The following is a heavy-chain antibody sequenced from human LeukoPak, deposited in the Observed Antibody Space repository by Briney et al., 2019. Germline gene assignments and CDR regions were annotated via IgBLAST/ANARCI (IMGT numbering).Heavy chain of an antibody. CDR3: ATYRPEADDYGDYRFFYYMDV. J-gene: IGHJ6*03. D-gene: IGHD4-17*01. CDR1: GGTFSNYA. CDR2: IIPIFGTA. V-gene: IGHV1-69*13. Sequence: ASVKVSRKASGGTFSNYAISWVRQAPGQGLEWMGGIIPIFGTANYAQTFQGRVTITADESTSTAYMELSSLKSEDTAGYYCATYRPEADDYGDYRFFYYMDVWGKGTTVTISS.